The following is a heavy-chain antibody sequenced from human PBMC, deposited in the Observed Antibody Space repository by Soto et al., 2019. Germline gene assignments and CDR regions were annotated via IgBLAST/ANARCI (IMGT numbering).Heavy chain of an antibody. Sequence: PSETLSLTCAISGDSVFSNTAAWNWIRQSPSRGLEWLGRTYYRSKWYNDYAVSVKSRITINPDTSKNQFSLQLNSVTPEDTAVYYCARVSPNYYDSSGPKYYYGMDVWGQGTTVTVSS. V-gene: IGHV6-1*01. J-gene: IGHJ6*02. CDR3: ARVSPNYYDSSGPKYYYGMDV. CDR2: TYYRSKWYN. CDR1: GDSVFSNTAA. D-gene: IGHD3-22*01.